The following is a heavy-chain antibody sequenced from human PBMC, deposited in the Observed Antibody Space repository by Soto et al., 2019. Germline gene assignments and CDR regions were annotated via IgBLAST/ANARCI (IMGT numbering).Heavy chain of an antibody. CDR3: AKDVSRGSGSYSRIGYFDY. V-gene: IGHV3-23*01. D-gene: IGHD1-26*01. CDR2: ISGSGGST. Sequence: EVQLLESGGGLVQPGGSLRLSCAASGFTFSSYAMSWVRQAPGKGLEWVSAISGSGGSTYYADSVKGRFTISRDNSKNTLYLQMNSLRAEDTAVYYCAKDVSRGSGSYSRIGYFDYWGQGTLVTVSS. CDR1: GFTFSSYA. J-gene: IGHJ4*02.